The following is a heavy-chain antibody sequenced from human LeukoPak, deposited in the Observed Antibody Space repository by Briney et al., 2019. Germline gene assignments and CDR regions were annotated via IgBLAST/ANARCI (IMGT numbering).Heavy chain of an antibody. V-gene: IGHV3-21*01. D-gene: IGHD3-10*01. CDR2: ISSSGTYI. CDR3: ARGRGSGTTFEY. Sequence: GGSLRLSCGASGFTFNHYTMNWVRQAPGKGLEWVASISSSGTYIYYADSVKGRFTISRDNAKNSLYLQMNSLRVEDTAVYYCARGRGSGTTFEYWGQGTLVTVSS. CDR1: GFTFNHYT. J-gene: IGHJ4*02.